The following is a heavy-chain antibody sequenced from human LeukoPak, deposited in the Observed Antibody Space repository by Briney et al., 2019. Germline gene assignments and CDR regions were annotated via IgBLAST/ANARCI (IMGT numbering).Heavy chain of an antibody. CDR2: ISYDGSNK. J-gene: IGHJ6*02. CDR1: GFTVSSNY. CDR3: AKDVGYSRAVVGYYYYGMDV. D-gene: IGHD5-18*01. V-gene: IGHV3-30*18. Sequence: HPGGSLRLSCAASGFTVSSNYMTWVRQAPGKGLEWVAVISYDGSNKYYADSVKGRFTISRDNSKNTLYLQMNSLRAEDTAVYYCAKDVGYSRAVVGYYYYGMDVWGQGTTVTVSS.